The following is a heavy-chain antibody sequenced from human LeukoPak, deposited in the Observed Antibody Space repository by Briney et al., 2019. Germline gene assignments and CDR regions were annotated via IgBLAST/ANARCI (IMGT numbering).Heavy chain of an antibody. Sequence: GGSLRLSCAASGFTFSSYAMSWVRQAPGKGLEWVSAISGSGGSTYYADSVKGRFTISRDNSKNTLYLQMNSLRAEDTAVYYCAKGYDSSGYYNNWFDPWGQGTLVTVSS. CDR2: ISGSGGST. V-gene: IGHV3-23*01. CDR1: GFTFSSYA. J-gene: IGHJ5*02. CDR3: AKGYDSSGYYNNWFDP. D-gene: IGHD3-22*01.